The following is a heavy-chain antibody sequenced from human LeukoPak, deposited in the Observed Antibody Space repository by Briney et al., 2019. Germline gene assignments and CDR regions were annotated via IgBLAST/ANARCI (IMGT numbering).Heavy chain of an antibody. CDR2: IYYSGST. D-gene: IGHD1-14*01. CDR1: GGSISSYY. V-gene: IGHV4-59*01. J-gene: IGHJ4*02. Sequence: SETLSLTCTVSGGSISSYYWSWIRQPPGKGLEWIGYIYYSGSTNYNPSLKSRVTISVDTSKNQFSLKLSSVTAADTAVYYRARAPSRGPNLRIFDYWGQGTLVTVSS. CDR3: ARAPSRGPNLRIFDY.